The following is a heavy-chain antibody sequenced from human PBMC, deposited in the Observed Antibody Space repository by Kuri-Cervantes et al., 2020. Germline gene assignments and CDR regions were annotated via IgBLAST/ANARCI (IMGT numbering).Heavy chain of an antibody. CDR2: IYSGGST. Sequence: GGSLRLSCAASGFTFSDYYMSWIRQAPGKGLEWVSVIYSGGSTYYADSVKGRFTISRDNSKNTLYLQMNSLRAEDTAVYYCARVIVDTAMIITPDAFDIWGQGTMVTVSS. V-gene: IGHV3-53*01. CDR1: GFTFSDYY. CDR3: ARVIVDTAMIITPDAFDI. D-gene: IGHD5-18*01. J-gene: IGHJ3*02.